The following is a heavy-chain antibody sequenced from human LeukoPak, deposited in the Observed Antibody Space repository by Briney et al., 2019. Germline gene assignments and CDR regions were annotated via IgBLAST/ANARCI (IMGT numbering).Heavy chain of an antibody. CDR1: GYTFTSYD. J-gene: IGHJ6*03. Sequence: GASVKVSCKASGYTFTSYDINWVRQATGQGLEWMGWMNLNSGNTGYAQKFQGRVTMTGNTSITTANMELNSLRSEDTAVYYCARGPLVVPAATRGYYMDVWGKGTTVTVSS. CDR2: MNLNSGNT. V-gene: IGHV1-8*01. D-gene: IGHD2-2*01. CDR3: ARGPLVVPAATRGYYMDV.